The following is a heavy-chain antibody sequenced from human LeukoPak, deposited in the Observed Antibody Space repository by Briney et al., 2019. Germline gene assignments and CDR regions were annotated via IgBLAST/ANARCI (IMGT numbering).Heavy chain of an antibody. CDR1: GFTFSSYA. Sequence: PGGSLRLSCAASGFTFSSYAMSWVRQAPGKGLEWVSAISGSGGSTYYADSVKGRFTISRDNSKNTLYLQMNSLRAEDTAVYYCAKVDGDDSSGYYLGFFDYWGQGTLVTVSS. V-gene: IGHV3-23*01. D-gene: IGHD3-22*01. CDR2: ISGSGGST. CDR3: AKVDGDDSSGYYLGFFDY. J-gene: IGHJ4*02.